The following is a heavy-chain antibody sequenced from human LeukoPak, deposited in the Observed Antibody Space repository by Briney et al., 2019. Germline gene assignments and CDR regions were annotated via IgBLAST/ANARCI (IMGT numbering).Heavy chain of an antibody. D-gene: IGHD4-17*01. Sequence: GATVKVSCKASGYTLTSYGISWVRQAPGQGLEWMGWISAYNGNTNYAQKLQGRVTMTTDTSTSTAYMELRSLRSDDTAVYYCARNDYGDYPNDYWGQGTLVTVSS. CDR3: ARNDYGDYPNDY. CDR1: GYTLTSYG. V-gene: IGHV1-18*01. J-gene: IGHJ4*02. CDR2: ISAYNGNT.